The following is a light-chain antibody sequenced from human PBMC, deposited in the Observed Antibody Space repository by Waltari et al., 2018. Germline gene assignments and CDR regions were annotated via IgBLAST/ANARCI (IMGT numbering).Light chain of an antibody. CDR3: QQYNSYSLLT. V-gene: IGKV1-5*03. CDR1: QRISNW. J-gene: IGKJ4*01. Sequence: DIQMTQSPSTLSAPVGDRVTINCRASQRISNWLAWYQQNPGKTPKRLIYNASTLESGVPSRFGGSGSGTEFTLTISSLQPDDFATYYCQQYNSYSLLTLGGGTKVEIK. CDR2: NAS.